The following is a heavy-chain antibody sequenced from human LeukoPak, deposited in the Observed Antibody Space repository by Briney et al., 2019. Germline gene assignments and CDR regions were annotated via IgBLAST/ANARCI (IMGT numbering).Heavy chain of an antibody. Sequence: GGSLRLSCAASGFTFSRYWMHWVRQVAGKGLVWVSRINEDGSTITYADSVKGRFTISRDNAKNTLYLQMSSLRAEDTAVYYCARVGVGSGWGSGYWGQGTLVLVSS. CDR2: INEDGSTI. CDR1: GFTFSRYW. CDR3: ARVGVGSGWGSGY. J-gene: IGHJ4*02. D-gene: IGHD6-19*01. V-gene: IGHV3-74*01.